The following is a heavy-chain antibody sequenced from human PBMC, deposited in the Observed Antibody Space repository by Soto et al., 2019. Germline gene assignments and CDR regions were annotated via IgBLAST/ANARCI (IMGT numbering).Heavy chain of an antibody. Sequence: ASVKVSCKASGYTITNYPMHWVRQAPGQRLEWLGWINSGDGNTKCSPKFQGRVTITRDESTSTAYMELSSLRSEDTAVYYCARANWNISSGPTQNWFDPWGQGTLVTVSS. CDR1: GYTITNYP. CDR2: INSGDGNT. D-gene: IGHD1-1*01. CDR3: ARANWNISSGPTQNWFDP. J-gene: IGHJ5*02. V-gene: IGHV1-3*01.